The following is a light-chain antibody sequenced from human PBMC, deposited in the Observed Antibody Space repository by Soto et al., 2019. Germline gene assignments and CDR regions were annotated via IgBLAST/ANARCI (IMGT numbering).Light chain of an antibody. CDR1: QSVSGN. J-gene: IGKJ1*01. V-gene: IGKV3D-15*01. Sequence: EIVMTQSPATLSVSPGERATLSCRASQSVSGNLAWYQQKPGQAPRLLIYGASTRATGIPARFSGSGSGTEFTPTISSLQSEDFSVYYCHQYNKWPPTFGQGTKVDIK. CDR3: HQYNKWPPT. CDR2: GAS.